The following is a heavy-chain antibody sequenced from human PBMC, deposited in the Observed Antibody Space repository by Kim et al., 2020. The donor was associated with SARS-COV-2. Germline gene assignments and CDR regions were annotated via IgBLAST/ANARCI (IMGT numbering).Heavy chain of an antibody. V-gene: IGHV3-23*01. Sequence: GKGRLTNSRDNSKNTLYLQMNSLRAEDTAVYYCAKDGCRVVVAATCGMDVWGQGTTVTVSS. CDR3: AKDGCRVVVAATCGMDV. D-gene: IGHD2-15*01. J-gene: IGHJ6*02.